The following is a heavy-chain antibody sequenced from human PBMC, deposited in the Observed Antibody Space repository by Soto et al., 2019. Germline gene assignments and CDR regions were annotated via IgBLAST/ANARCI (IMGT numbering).Heavy chain of an antibody. CDR3: ARKHAGFFYGIDY. CDR2: IDHSGYT. V-gene: IGHV4-31*03. Sequence: PSETLSLTCTVSGGSFNSGGYYWSWIRQHPGKGLEWLGYIDHSGYTFYNPSLQSRIILSMDMSKNQFSLKLSSATAADTAVYFCARKHAGFFYGIDYWGQGTVVTVSS. D-gene: IGHD3-3*01. CDR1: GGSFNSGGYY. J-gene: IGHJ4*02.